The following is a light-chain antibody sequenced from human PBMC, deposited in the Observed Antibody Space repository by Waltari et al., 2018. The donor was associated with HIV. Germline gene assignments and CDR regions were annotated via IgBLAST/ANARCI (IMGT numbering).Light chain of an antibody. V-gene: IGLV1-51*02. CDR2: LNE. CDR3: GTWDGGRSAGEV. J-gene: IGLJ3*02. CDR1: NSNIGNNY. Sequence: QSVLTQPPSVSAAPGRKVTISCSGSNSNIGNNYVFWYRQHPGTGPKLLLFLNEKRPRGIPDRVSCSGSGSSTTLGITGLQAGDEDDDYCGTWDGGRSAGEVFGGGTKLTVL.